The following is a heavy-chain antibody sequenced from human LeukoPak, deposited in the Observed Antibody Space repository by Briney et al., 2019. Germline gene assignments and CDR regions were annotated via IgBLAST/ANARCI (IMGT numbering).Heavy chain of an antibody. D-gene: IGHD3-22*01. J-gene: IGHJ4*02. CDR2: IIPILGIA. V-gene: IGHV1-69*04. CDR1: GGTFSSYA. Sequence: GASVKVSCKASGGTFSSYAISWVRQAPGQGLEWMGRIIPILGIANYAQKFQGRVTITADKSTSTAYMELSSLRSEDTAVYYCAREGLGIDSSGYYLLWGQGTLVTVSS. CDR3: AREGLGIDSSGYYLL.